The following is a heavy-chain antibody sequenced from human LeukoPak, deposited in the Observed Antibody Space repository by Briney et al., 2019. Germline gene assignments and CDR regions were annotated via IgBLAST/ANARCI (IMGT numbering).Heavy chain of an antibody. CDR3: ARDYQWNFDY. V-gene: IGHV3-48*02. CDR1: GFTLSSYS. D-gene: IGHD6-19*01. J-gene: IGHJ4*02. CDR2: ISSGSSTR. Sequence: GGSLRLSCTTSGFTLSSYSMNWVRQAPGKGLEWVSYISSGSSTRQYADSVKGRFTISRDSAKNSLYLQMSSLRDEDTAVYYCARDYQWNFDYWGQGTLVTVSS.